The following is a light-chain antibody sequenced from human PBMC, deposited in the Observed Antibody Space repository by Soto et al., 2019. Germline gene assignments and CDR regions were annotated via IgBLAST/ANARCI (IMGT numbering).Light chain of an antibody. CDR3: QQYNNWPPYT. CDR1: QRVSSN. J-gene: IGKJ2*01. Sequence: EIVLTQSPGTLSVSPWERAALSCRASQRVSSNVAWYQQKPGQAPRLLIYGASTRATGIPARFSGSGSETEFTLTISSLQSEDFAVYYCQQYNNWPPYTFGQGTKVDI. V-gene: IGKV3-15*01. CDR2: GAS.